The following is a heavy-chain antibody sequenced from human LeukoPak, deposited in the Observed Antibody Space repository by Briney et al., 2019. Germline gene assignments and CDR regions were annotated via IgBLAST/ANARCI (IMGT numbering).Heavy chain of an antibody. J-gene: IGHJ4*02. V-gene: IGHV4-59*01. Sequence: PSETLSLTCTVSGVSISSYYWSWIRQPPGKGLEWIGYIYYSGSANYNPSLKSRVTISVDTSKNQFSLKLSSVTAADTAVYYCATIGSGYYSGFDYWGQGTLVTVSS. CDR1: GVSISSYY. CDR2: IYYSGSA. CDR3: ATIGSGYYSGFDY. D-gene: IGHD3-22*01.